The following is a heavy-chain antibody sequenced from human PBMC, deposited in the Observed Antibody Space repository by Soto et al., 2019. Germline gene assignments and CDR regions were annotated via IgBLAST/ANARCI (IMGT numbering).Heavy chain of an antibody. V-gene: IGHV4-59*12. CDR2: IYYSGST. Sequence: SETLSLTCTVSGGSISSYYWSWIRQPPGKGLEWIGYIYYSGSTSYNPSLKSRVTISVDTSKNQFSLKLSSVTAADTAVYYCARDSYYYDSSGSPAENNWFDPWGQGTLVTVSS. CDR3: ARDSYYYDSSGSPAENNWFDP. CDR1: GGSISSYY. D-gene: IGHD3-22*01. J-gene: IGHJ5*02.